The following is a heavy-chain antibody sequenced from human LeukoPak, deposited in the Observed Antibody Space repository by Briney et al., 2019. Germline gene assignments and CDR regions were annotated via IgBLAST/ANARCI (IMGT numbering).Heavy chain of an antibody. CDR3: AKDRGYYYDSSGYYRMDAFDI. Sequence: GGSLRLSCAASGFTFSSNGMHWVRQAPGKGLEWMAFIRYDGSNKYYADSVKGRFTISRDNSKNTLYLQMNSLRAEDTAVYYCAKDRGYYYDSSGYYRMDAFDIWGQGTMVTLSS. J-gene: IGHJ3*02. CDR1: GFTFSSNG. CDR2: IRYDGSNK. V-gene: IGHV3-30*02. D-gene: IGHD3-22*01.